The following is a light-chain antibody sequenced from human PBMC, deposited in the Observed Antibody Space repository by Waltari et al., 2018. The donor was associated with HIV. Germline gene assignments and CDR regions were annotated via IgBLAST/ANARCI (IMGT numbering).Light chain of an antibody. CDR3: QLWDSSTVI. CDR1: YIGTKS. Sequence: SYEVTQSLSVSVALGQTAKITCGGNYIGTKSVHWYQQKPGQAPVLVIYADRGRPSGVPERFSGSSSGNTATLTISGVQSGDEADYYCQLWDSSTVIFGGGTKLTVL. CDR2: ADR. J-gene: IGLJ2*01. V-gene: IGLV3-9*01.